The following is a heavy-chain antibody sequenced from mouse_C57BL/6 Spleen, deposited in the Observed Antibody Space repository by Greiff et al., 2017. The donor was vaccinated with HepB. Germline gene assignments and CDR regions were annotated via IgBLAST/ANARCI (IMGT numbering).Heavy chain of an antibody. Sequence: QVRLQQSGAELVKPGASVKISCKASGYAFSSYWMNWVKQRPGKGLEWIGQIYPGDGDTNYNGKFKGKATLTADKSSSTAYMQLSSLTSEDSAVYFCARSGIYYDYDEYWYFDVWGTGTTVTVSS. CDR1: GYAFSSYW. J-gene: IGHJ1*03. CDR2: IYPGDGDT. D-gene: IGHD2-4*01. CDR3: ARSGIYYDYDEYWYFDV. V-gene: IGHV1-80*01.